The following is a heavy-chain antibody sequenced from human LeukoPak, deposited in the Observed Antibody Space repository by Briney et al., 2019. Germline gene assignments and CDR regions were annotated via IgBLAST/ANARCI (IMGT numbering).Heavy chain of an antibody. D-gene: IGHD3-22*01. CDR3: AKGGVPNYYDSSEPGAFDI. V-gene: IGHV3-9*01. CDR1: GFTFDDYA. J-gene: IGHJ3*02. Sequence: GGSLRLSCAASGFTFDDYAMHWVRQAPGKGLEWVSGISWNSGSIGYADSVKGRFTISRDNAKNSLYLQMNSLRAEDTALYYCAKGGVPNYYDSSEPGAFDIWGQGTMVTVSS. CDR2: ISWNSGSI.